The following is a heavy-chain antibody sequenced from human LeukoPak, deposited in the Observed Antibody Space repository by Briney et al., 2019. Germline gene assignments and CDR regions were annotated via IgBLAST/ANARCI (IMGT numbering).Heavy chain of an antibody. CDR2: ISYDGSNK. V-gene: IGHV3-30-3*01. D-gene: IGHD2-15*01. CDR3: ARGPDIVVVVAAYYFDY. J-gene: IGHJ4*02. CDR1: GFTFSSYA. Sequence: GGSLRFSCAASGFTFSSYAMHWIRQAPGKGLEWVAVISYDGSNKYYADSVKGRFTISRDNSKNTLYLQMNSLRAEDTAVYYCARGPDIVVVVAAYYFDYWGQGTLVTVSS.